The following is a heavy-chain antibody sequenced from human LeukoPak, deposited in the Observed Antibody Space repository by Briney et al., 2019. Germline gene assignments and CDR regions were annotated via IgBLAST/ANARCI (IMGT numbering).Heavy chain of an antibody. CDR3: ARALPAAGPTFDY. J-gene: IGHJ4*02. D-gene: IGHD6-13*01. Sequence: ASVKVSCKASGYTFTGYCMHWVRQAPGQGLEWMGWINPNSGGTNYAQKFQGRVTMARDTSISTAYMELSRLRSDDTAVYYCARALPAAGPTFDYWGQGTLVTVSS. CDR2: INPNSGGT. V-gene: IGHV1-2*02. CDR1: GYTFTGYC.